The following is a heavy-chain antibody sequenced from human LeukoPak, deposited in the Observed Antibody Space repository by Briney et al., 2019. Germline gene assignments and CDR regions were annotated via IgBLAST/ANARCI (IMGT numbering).Heavy chain of an antibody. Sequence: RGGSLILSCAASGFTFSSYSMNWVRQAPGKGLEWVSSISSSSSYIYYGDSVKGRFTISRDNAKDSLYLQMNSLRAEDTAVYYCARDYEIYWGQGTLVTVSS. CDR2: ISSSSSYI. CDR3: ARDYEIY. V-gene: IGHV3-21*01. D-gene: IGHD5-12*01. J-gene: IGHJ4*02. CDR1: GFTFSSYS.